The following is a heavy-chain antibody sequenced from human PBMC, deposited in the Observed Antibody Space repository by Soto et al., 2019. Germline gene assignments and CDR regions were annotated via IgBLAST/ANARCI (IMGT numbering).Heavy chain of an antibody. J-gene: IGHJ4*02. CDR1: GYAFTTYG. V-gene: IGHV1-18*01. CDR2: ISAHNGNT. Sequence: QVHLVQSGAEVKKPGASVKVSCKGSGYAFTTYGITWVRQAPGQGLEWMGWISAHNGNTNYAQKLQGRVTVTRDTSTSTAYMELRSLRSDDTAVYYCARGRYGDYWGQGALVTVAS. D-gene: IGHD1-1*01. CDR3: ARGRYGDY.